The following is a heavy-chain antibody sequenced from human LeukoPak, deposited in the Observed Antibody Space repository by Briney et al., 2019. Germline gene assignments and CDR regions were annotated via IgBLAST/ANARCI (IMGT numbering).Heavy chain of an antibody. CDR1: GYTSTSYD. D-gene: IGHD3-22*01. V-gene: IGHV1-8*02. Sequence: ASVKVSCKASGYTSTSYDINWVRQATGQGLEWMGWMNPNSGNTGYAQKFQGRVTMTRNTSISTAYMELSSLRSEDTAVYYCARAYDSSGYYYFTPPYYFDYWGQGTLVTVSS. CDR3: ARAYDSSGYYYFTPPYYFDY. CDR2: MNPNSGNT. J-gene: IGHJ4*02.